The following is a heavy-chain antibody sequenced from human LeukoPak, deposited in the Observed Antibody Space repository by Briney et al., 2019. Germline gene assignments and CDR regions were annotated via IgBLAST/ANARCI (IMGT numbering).Heavy chain of an antibody. J-gene: IGHJ4*02. V-gene: IGHV3-7*01. CDR1: GFTFIKGW. CDR2: IKTDGSQI. CDR3: ARESVYATTYYYDSSGYLDY. D-gene: IGHD3-22*01. Sequence: GGSLRLSCTASGFTFIKGWMSWVRQAPGKGLEWVANIKTDGSQIYYVDSVKGRFTISRDNAKNSLYLQMNSLRAEDTAVYYCARESVYATTYYYDSSGYLDYWGQGTLVTVSS.